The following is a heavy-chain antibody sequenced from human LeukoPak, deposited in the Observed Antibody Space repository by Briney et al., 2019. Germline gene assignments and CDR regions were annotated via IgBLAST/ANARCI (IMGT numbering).Heavy chain of an antibody. CDR3: ARGIWFGELSYFDY. V-gene: IGHV3-30*03. Sequence: PGRSLRLSCAASGFTFSSYGMHWVRQAPGKGLEWVAVISYDGSNKYYADSVKGRFTISRDNSKNTLYLQMNGLRADDTAVYYCARGIWFGELSYFDYWGQGTLVTVSS. CDR2: ISYDGSNK. J-gene: IGHJ4*02. D-gene: IGHD3-10*01. CDR1: GFTFSSYG.